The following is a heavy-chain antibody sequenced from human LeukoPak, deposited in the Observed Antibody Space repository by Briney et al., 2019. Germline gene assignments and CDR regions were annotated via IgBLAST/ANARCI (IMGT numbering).Heavy chain of an antibody. CDR2: VSYSGST. Sequence: SEILSLTCTVSGGSIRGYYWSWIRQPPGKALEWIGYVSYSGSTNYNPSLKSRVTISLDTSKNQFSLKLSSVTAADTAVYYCARVAAGERNFDYWGQGTLVTVSS. J-gene: IGHJ4*02. D-gene: IGHD6-13*01. CDR3: ARVAAGERNFDY. CDR1: GGSIRGYY. V-gene: IGHV4-59*12.